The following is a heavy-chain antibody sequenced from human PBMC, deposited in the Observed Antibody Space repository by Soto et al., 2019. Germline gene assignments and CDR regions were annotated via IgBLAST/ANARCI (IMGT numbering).Heavy chain of an antibody. D-gene: IGHD4-17*01. CDR3: ERDDVYGLIHEYGMDV. V-gene: IGHV3-30-3*01. CDR2: ISYDGSNK. J-gene: IGHJ6*02. CDR1: GFTFSSYA. Sequence: QVQLVESGGGVVQPGRSLRLSCAASGFTFSSYAMHWVRQAPGKGLEWVAVISYDGSNKYYADSVKGRFTISRDNSKNTLYLQMNSLRAEDTAVYYCERDDVYGLIHEYGMDVWGPGTTVTVSS.